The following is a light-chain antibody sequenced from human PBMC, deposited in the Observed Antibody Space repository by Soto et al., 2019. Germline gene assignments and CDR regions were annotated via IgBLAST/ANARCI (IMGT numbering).Light chain of an antibody. CDR3: QQYNNWPAIT. Sequence: EIVMTQSPATLSVSPGERATLACRASQSVSSNLAWYQQKPGQAPRLLIYDASTRATGIPARFSGSGSGTEFTLTISSLHSEDFAVYYCQQYNNWPAITFGQGTRLEI. V-gene: IGKV3-15*01. J-gene: IGKJ5*01. CDR1: QSVSSN. CDR2: DAS.